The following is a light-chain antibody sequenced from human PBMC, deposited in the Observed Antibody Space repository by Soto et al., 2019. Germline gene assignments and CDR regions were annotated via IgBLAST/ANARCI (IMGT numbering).Light chain of an antibody. CDR2: DVS. J-gene: IGLJ1*01. CDR3: CSYTTSNTRQIV. Sequence: QSVLTQPASVSGSPGQSIPISCTGTSSDVGGYNYVSWYQQQPGKAPKFMIYDVSNRPSGVSNRLSGSKSGNTASLTISGLQAEEEADSYCCSYTTSNTRQIVVGTGTKGTV. V-gene: IGLV2-14*01. CDR1: SSDVGGYNY.